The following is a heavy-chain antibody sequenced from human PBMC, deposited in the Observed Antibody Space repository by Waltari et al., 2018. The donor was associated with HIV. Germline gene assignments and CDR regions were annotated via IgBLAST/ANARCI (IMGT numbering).Heavy chain of an antibody. J-gene: IGHJ4*02. CDR3: AGGGYCSGGSCRDY. V-gene: IGHV3-33*01. D-gene: IGHD2-15*01. CDR2: IWYDGSNK. CDR1: GFTFSSYG. Sequence: QVQLVESGGGVVQPGRSLRLSCAASGFTFSSYGMHWVRQAPGKGLEWVAVIWYDGSNKYYADSVKGRFTISRDNSKNTLYLQMNSLRAEDTAVYYCAGGGYCSGGSCRDYWGQGTLVTVSS.